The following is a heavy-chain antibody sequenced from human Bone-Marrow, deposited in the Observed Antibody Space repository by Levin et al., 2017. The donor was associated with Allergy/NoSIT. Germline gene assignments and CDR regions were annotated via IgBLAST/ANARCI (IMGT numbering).Heavy chain of an antibody. J-gene: IGHJ4*02. D-gene: IGHD3-10*01. CDR1: GYTFTNYH. CDR2: INPSGGYS. CDR3: ARAGVSPYFNY. Sequence: GASVKVSCKASGYTFTNYHMYWVRQAPGQGLEWMGTINPSGGYSTNAEKFQGRLTLTRDMSTRTAYLELSSLRPQDTAVYYCARAGVSPYFNYWGQGSLVTVSS. V-gene: IGHV1-46*01.